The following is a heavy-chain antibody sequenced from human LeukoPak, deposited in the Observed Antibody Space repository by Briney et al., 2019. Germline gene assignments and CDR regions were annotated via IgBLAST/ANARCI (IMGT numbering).Heavy chain of an antibody. Sequence: GGSLRLSCAASGFTFSSYAMSWVRQAPGKGLEWASAISGSGGSTYYADSVKGRFTISRDNSKNTLYLQMNSLRAEDTAVYYCAKDQTMVRGVILFDYWGQGTLVTVSS. V-gene: IGHV3-23*01. CDR2: ISGSGGST. D-gene: IGHD3-10*01. CDR3: AKDQTMVRGVILFDY. CDR1: GFTFSSYA. J-gene: IGHJ4*02.